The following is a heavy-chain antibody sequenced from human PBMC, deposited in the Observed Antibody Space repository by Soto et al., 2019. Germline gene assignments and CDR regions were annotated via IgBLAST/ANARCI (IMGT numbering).Heavy chain of an antibody. CDR2: INPNSGGT. CDR3: AREIYYDSSGPFDI. Sequence: ASVKVSCKASGYTFTGYDMHWVLQAPGQGLEWMGWINPNSGGTNYAQKFQGRVTMTRDTSISTAYMELSRLRSDDTAVYYCAREIYYDSSGPFDIWGQGTMVTVSS. CDR1: GYTFTGYD. V-gene: IGHV1-2*02. D-gene: IGHD3-22*01. J-gene: IGHJ3*02.